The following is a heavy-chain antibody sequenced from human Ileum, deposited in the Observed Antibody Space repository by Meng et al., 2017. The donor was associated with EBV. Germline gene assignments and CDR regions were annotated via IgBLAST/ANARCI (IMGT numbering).Heavy chain of an antibody. CDR1: GYTFTNYD. D-gene: IGHD5-24*01. CDR3: VRTLERGDY. CDR2: MNPKTGTA. J-gene: IGHJ4*02. V-gene: IGHV1-8*01. Sequence: QVQLLQPGAEVKKPGASVKVACKASGYTFTNYDISWVRQATGQGLEWMGWMNPKTGTAHYAQKFQGRVSMTRDTSITTAYMELSSLTSEDTAVYYCVRTLERGDYWGQGTLVTVSS.